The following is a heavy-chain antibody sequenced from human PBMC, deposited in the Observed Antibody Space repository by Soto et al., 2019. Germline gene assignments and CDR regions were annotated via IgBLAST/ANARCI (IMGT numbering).Heavy chain of an antibody. CDR2: IYYSGST. Sequence: LSLTCTVSDDSISSSIYYWSWIRQPPGKGLEWIGYIYYSGSTYYNPSLKSRVTISVDTSKNQFSLKLSSVTAADTAVYYCARDRATHIVLMVYAEYYGMDVWGQGTTVTVSS. CDR3: ARDRATHIVLMVYAEYYGMDV. J-gene: IGHJ6*02. CDR1: DDSISSSIYY. V-gene: IGHV4-30-4*01. D-gene: IGHD2-8*01.